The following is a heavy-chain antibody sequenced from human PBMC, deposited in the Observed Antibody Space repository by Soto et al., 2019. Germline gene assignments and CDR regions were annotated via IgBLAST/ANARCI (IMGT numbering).Heavy chain of an antibody. CDR2: TFYSGGT. CDR1: GGSVISYY. J-gene: IGHJ2*01. Sequence: QMQLQESGPGLVKPSETLPLTCSVSGGSVISYYWTWLRQPPGKGLEWIGYTFYSGGTNYNPSLNSRTTISVDTSKNHVSLKLSAVTAADTADYYCATLVRPTTYVYFHLWGRGTLVTVSS. CDR3: ATLVRPTTYVYFHL. D-gene: IGHD1-26*01. V-gene: IGHV4-59*02.